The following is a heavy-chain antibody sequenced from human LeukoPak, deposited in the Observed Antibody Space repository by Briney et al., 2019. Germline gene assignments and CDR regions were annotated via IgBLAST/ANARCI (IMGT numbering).Heavy chain of an antibody. Sequence: GGSLRLSCAASGFTFSSYGMHWVRQAPGKGLEWVSGISGSGGSIRYADSVKGRFIISSDNSKNTLYLQMNSLRAEDTAVYYCAKGGDGYNYYFDYWGQETLVTVSS. CDR2: ISGSGGSI. V-gene: IGHV3-23*01. J-gene: IGHJ4*02. D-gene: IGHD5-24*01. CDR3: AKGGDGYNYYFDY. CDR1: GFTFSSYG.